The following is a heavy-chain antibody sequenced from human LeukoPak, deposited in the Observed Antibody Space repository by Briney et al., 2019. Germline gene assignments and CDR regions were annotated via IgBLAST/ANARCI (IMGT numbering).Heavy chain of an antibody. V-gene: IGHV3-30-3*01. CDR1: GFTFSSYA. CDR3: AKGLQHPYRSGWIYFDF. J-gene: IGHJ4*02. Sequence: PGGSLRLSCAASGFTFSSYAMPWVRQAPGKGLEWVAVISYDGSNKYYADSVKGRFTISRDNSKNTVFLHMNSLRGEDTAVYYCAKGLQHPYRSGWIYFDFWGQGTLVTVSS. D-gene: IGHD6-19*01. CDR2: ISYDGSNK.